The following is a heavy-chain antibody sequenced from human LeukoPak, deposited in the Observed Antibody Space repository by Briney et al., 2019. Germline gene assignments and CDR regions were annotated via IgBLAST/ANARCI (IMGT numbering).Heavy chain of an antibody. V-gene: IGHV3-66*01. J-gene: IGHJ5*02. CDR2: IYSGGST. CDR1: GFTVSSNY. Sequence: GGSLRLSCAASGFTVSSNYMSWVRQAPGRGLEWVSVIYSGGSTYYADSVKGRFTISRDNSKNTLYLQMNSLRAEDTAVYYCARSSGEQPPFDPWGQGTLVTVSS. D-gene: IGHD1-26*01. CDR3: ARSSGEQPPFDP.